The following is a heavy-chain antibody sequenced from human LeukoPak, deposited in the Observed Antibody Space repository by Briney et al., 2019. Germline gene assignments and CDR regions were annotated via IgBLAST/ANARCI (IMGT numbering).Heavy chain of an antibody. Sequence: GGSLRLSCAASGFTFSSYAMSWVRQAPGKGLGWVSAINPTGGSTYYADSVKGRFTISRDNSRNTLYLQMNSLRAEDTAVYFCASAGSHSYFDSWGPGTLVTVSS. CDR1: GFTFSSYA. CDR3: ASAGSHSYFDS. D-gene: IGHD6-13*01. CDR2: INPTGGST. J-gene: IGHJ4*02. V-gene: IGHV3-23*01.